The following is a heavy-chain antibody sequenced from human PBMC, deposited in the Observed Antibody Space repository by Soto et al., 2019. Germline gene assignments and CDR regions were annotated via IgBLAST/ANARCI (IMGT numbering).Heavy chain of an antibody. CDR2: IYYSGST. CDR1: GGSISSSSYY. J-gene: IGHJ6*02. Sequence: SETPSPPRTVSGGSISSSSYYWGWVPPPPRKGLEWIGSIYYSGSTYYNPSLKSRVTISVDTSKNQFSLKLSSVTAADTAVYYCARRLYYDSSGFEGGGMDVWGQGTTVTVSS. CDR3: ARRLYYDSSGFEGGGMDV. V-gene: IGHV4-39*01. D-gene: IGHD3-22*01.